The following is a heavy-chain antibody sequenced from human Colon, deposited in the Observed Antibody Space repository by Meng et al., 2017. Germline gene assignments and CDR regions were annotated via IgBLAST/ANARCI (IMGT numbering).Heavy chain of an antibody. CDR3: AAIFGLGPGY. CDR2: IFHSGST. V-gene: IGHV4-4*02. Sequence: QVELQGSGPGLVKPSETLSLTCNVSGGSINSSDWWSWVRQPPGKGLEWIAEIFHSGSTNYKSSLKSRATISVDRSKNQFSLKLNSVTAADTAVYYCAAIFGLGPGYWGQGTLVTVSS. CDR1: GGSINSSDW. D-gene: IGHD3-3*01. J-gene: IGHJ4*02.